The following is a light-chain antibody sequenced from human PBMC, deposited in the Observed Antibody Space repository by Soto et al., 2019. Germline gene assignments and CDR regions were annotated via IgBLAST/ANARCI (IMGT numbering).Light chain of an antibody. CDR2: GAS. CDR3: QQSYSSLALT. CDR1: QSIATL. V-gene: IGKV1-39*01. Sequence: DIPMTQSPSSLSASVGDRVTVTCRASQSIATLLNWYQHKPGKAPKLLISGASNLQSGVPSRFSGSGSGTDFTLTINSLHPEDFATYYCQQSYSSLALTFGGGTKLEIK. J-gene: IGKJ4*01.